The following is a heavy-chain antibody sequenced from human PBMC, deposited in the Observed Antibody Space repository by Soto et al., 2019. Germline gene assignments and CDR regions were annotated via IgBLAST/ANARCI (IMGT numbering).Heavy chain of an antibody. J-gene: IGHJ6*02. Sequence: GGSLRLSCAASEFNFRGYAMHWVRQAPGKGLEWVAVISYDGSNKYYADSVKGRFTISRDNSKNTLYLQMNSLRAEDTAVFYCAKDVVVGATTGLGDYYYYYGMDVWGQGTTVTVSS. V-gene: IGHV3-30*18. D-gene: IGHD1-26*01. CDR1: EFNFRGYA. CDR3: AKDVVVGATTGLGDYYYYYGMDV. CDR2: ISYDGSNK.